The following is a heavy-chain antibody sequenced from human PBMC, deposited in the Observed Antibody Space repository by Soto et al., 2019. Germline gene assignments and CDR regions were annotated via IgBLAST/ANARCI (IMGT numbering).Heavy chain of an antibody. V-gene: IGHV3-66*04. CDR3: ARHGYNYGGGYFDY. J-gene: IGHJ4*02. CDR1: GVTVSSNY. D-gene: IGHD5-18*01. CDR2: IYSGGST. Sequence: EVQLVESGGGLVQPGGSQRISCAASGVTVSSNYMSWVRQAPGKGLEWVSVIYSGGSTYYADSVKGRFTISRDNSKNTLYLQMNSLRAEDTAVYYCARHGYNYGGGYFDYWGQGTLVTVSS.